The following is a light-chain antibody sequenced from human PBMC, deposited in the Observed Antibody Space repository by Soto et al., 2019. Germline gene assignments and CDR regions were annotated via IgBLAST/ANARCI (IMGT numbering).Light chain of an antibody. CDR2: RSL. CDR3: TSFTTTNTWV. V-gene: IGLV2-14*01. J-gene: IGLJ3*02. Sequence: QSALTQPNSVSGSPGQSITISCTGTSSDVGSYNFVSWFQQHPGKAPNSSFMRSLIGLQGFSYRFSGSKSGNTASLTISGLQAEDEADYYCTSFTTTNTWVFGGGTKLTVL. CDR1: SSDVGSYNF.